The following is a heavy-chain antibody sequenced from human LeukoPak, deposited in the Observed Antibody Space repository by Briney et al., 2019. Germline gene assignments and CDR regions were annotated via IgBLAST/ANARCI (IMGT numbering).Heavy chain of an antibody. CDR3: AKARPWDSSRSYYFGMDV. CDR2: IPGSGGAT. Sequence: GGSLRLSCEASGFTFSSYAIRWVRQAPGTGLEWVSSIPGSGGATYYADSVRGRFSIPRDSSKNTVYLQMNSLRDEDTAVYYCAKARPWDSSRSYYFGMDVWGHGTTATVSS. D-gene: IGHD3-22*01. CDR1: GFTFSSYA. V-gene: IGHV3-23*01. J-gene: IGHJ6*02.